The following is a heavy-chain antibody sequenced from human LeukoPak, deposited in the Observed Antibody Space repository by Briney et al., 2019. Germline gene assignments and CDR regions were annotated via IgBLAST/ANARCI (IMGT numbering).Heavy chain of an antibody. V-gene: IGHV4-59*01. CDR2: IYYSGST. J-gene: IGHJ6*03. CDR1: GVSISNYY. CDR3: ARFPGSAEYRHYYYMDV. D-gene: IGHD2-15*01. Sequence: SETLSLTCTVSGVSISNYYWSWIRQPPGKGLEWIGSIYYSGSTNYNPSLKSRVTISVDRTKNHFSLKLSSVTAADTAVYYCARFPGSAEYRHYYYMDVWGKGTTVTVSS.